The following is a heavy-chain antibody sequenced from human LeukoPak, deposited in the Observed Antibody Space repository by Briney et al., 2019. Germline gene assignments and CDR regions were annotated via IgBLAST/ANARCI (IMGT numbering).Heavy chain of an antibody. V-gene: IGHV1-2*02. CDR3: ASGSSSGFDY. Sequence: AAVKVCCKASGNTFSGYYIHWVRQAPGQGLEWMGWINPNSGGTNYAQKFQGRVTMTRDTSISTAYMELSRLRSDDTAVYYCASGSSSGFDYWGQGTLVADPS. J-gene: IGHJ4*02. CDR1: GNTFSGYY. D-gene: IGHD6-25*01. CDR2: INPNSGGT.